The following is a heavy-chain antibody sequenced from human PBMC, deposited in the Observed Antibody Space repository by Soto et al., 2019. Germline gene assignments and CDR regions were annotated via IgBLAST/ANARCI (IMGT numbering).Heavy chain of an antibody. D-gene: IGHD1-26*01. V-gene: IGHV3-15*01. CDR3: STGGKYCGMDV. Sequence: EVQLVESGGGLVKPGGSLRLSCAASGFTFSKAWMSWVRQAPGKGLEWVGRIKSKTDGGTIDYAAPVKGRFTIARDDSKNTFYLQMNSLRTEDTAVYYCSTGGKYCGMDVWGQGTAVTVSS. CDR1: GFTFSKAW. CDR2: IKSKTDGGTI. J-gene: IGHJ6*02.